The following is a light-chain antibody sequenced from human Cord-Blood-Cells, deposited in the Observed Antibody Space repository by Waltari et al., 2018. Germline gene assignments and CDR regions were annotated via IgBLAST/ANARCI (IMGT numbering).Light chain of an antibody. CDR1: QSLLHSNGYNY. V-gene: IGKV2-28*01. CDR3: MQALQTPT. J-gene: IGKJ2*01. CDR2: LGS. Sequence: DIVMTQSPLALPVTPGGPASIPCRSSQSLLHSNGYNYLDWYLQKPGQSPQLLIYLGSNRASGVPDRFSGSGSGTDFTLKISRVEAEDVGVYYCMQALQTPTFGQGTKLEIK.